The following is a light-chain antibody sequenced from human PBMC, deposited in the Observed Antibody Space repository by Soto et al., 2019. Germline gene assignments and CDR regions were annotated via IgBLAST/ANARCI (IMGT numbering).Light chain of an antibody. Sequence: VITQYPDTLSVSPGGRATISCRASHSVSSSYLAWNHQKPGQAPRHLIYDASNMATGIPARFSGSGSGTDFTLTISSLEPEDFVGYCCQQYNNWPRTFAQGTNV. CDR3: QQYNNWPRT. J-gene: IGKJ1*01. V-gene: IGKV3D-15*01. CDR1: HSVSSSY. CDR2: DAS.